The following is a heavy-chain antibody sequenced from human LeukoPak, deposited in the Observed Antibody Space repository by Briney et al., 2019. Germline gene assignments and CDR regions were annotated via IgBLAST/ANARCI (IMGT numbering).Heavy chain of an antibody. CDR3: AKFEGATIPGWFNDY. CDR2: VNADGGNT. J-gene: IGHJ4*02. Sequence: PGGSLRLSCAASGFTVSSNYMSWVRQAPGKGLEWVSTVNADGGNTYYADSVKGRFTISRDNSKNTLYLQMNSLRTEDTAVYFCAKFEGATIPGWFNDYWGQGILVTVSS. D-gene: IGHD6-19*01. CDR1: GFTVSSNY. V-gene: IGHV3-23*01.